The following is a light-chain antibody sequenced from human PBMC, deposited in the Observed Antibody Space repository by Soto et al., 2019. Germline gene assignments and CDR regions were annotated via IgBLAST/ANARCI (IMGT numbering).Light chain of an antibody. J-gene: IGKJ1*01. Sequence: DRVMTQSPATLSVSPGDRATLSCRASQTISSNLAWYQQKPGQAPRLLIHSASTRAAGIPARFSGSGSGTEFTLTISSLQSEDFAAYYCQQYHNWPWTFGQGTEVEIK. V-gene: IGKV3-15*01. CDR2: SAS. CDR1: QTISSN. CDR3: QQYHNWPWT.